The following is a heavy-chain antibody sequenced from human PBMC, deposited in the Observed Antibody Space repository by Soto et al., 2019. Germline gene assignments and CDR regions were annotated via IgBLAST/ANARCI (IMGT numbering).Heavy chain of an antibody. CDR1: GFSLSSYGMG. Sequence: QITLKESGPTLVRPAQTLTLTCGFSGFSLSSYGMGVAWIRQPPGKALEWLALIYWDDDKRYSPSLKDRLAISKDTSSNQVVLTITNMDPGDTATYFCAHAGDYDLLTFDHWGPGTLAPSPQ. V-gene: IGHV2-5*02. D-gene: IGHD4-17*01. CDR3: AHAGDYDLLTFDH. CDR2: IYWDDDK. J-gene: IGHJ4*02.